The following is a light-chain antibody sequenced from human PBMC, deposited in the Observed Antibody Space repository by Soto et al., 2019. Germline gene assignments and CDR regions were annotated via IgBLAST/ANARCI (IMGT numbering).Light chain of an antibody. V-gene: IGKV3-15*01. CDR1: QSVGDN. CDR2: GAS. Sequence: EIMLTQSPAALSVSPGERATLSCRASQSVGDNLAWYQQKPGQAPGLLIYGASIRATGIPARFSGSGSGTDFTLTISSLQAEDFAVYYCQQYDNWLPWTFGQGTKVEIK. J-gene: IGKJ1*01. CDR3: QQYDNWLPWT.